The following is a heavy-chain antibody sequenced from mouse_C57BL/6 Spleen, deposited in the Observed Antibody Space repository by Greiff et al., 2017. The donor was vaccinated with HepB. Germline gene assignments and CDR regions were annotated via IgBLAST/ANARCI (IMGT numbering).Heavy chain of an antibody. CDR2: IDPSDSET. V-gene: IGHV1-52*01. J-gene: IGHJ4*01. Sequence: VQLQQPGAELVRPGSSVKLSCKASGYTFTSYWMHWVKQRPIQGLEWIGNIDPSDSETHYNQKFKDKATLTVDKSSSTAYMQLSSLTSEDSAVYYGARGYDYGGGYYAMDYWGQGTSVTVSS. CDR3: ARGYDYGGGYYAMDY. D-gene: IGHD2-4*01. CDR1: GYTFTSYW.